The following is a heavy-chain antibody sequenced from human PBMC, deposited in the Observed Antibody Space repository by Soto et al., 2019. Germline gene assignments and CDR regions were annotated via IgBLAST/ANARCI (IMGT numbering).Heavy chain of an antibody. Sequence: EVQLVESGGGLVKPGGSLRLSCAASGFTFSSYSMNWVRQAPGKGLEWVSSISSSSSYIYYADSVKGRFTSSRDNDKNSLQLQMNSLRAEDTAVYYWARGRHCSGGSCVFDYWGQGTLVPVSS. CDR2: ISSSSSYI. CDR1: GFTFSSYS. CDR3: ARGRHCSGGSCVFDY. V-gene: IGHV3-21*01. J-gene: IGHJ4*02. D-gene: IGHD2-15*01.